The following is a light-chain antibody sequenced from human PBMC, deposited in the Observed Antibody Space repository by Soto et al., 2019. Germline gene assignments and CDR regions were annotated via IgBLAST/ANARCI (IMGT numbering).Light chain of an antibody. V-gene: IGKV1-5*03. Sequence: DIQMTQSPSTLPASVGDRVTITCRASQSISNWLAWYQQKPGKAPKLLIFRTSTLESGVPSRFSGSGSGTEFTLTISSLQPDDSATYHCQHYNGYSYTLGQGTKLEIK. J-gene: IGKJ2*01. CDR3: QHYNGYSYT. CDR2: RTS. CDR1: QSISNW.